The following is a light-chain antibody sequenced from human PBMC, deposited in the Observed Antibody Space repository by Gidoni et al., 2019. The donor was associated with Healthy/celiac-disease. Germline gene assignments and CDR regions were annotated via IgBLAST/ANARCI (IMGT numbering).Light chain of an antibody. CDR1: QSISSY. Sequence: DIQMTQSPSSLSASVGDRVTITCRASQSISSYLNWYQQKPGKAPKLLIYAASSLQSGVPSRFSGSGSGTDFTLTISSLQPEDFATYYCQQSYSTLGXXXQGTKVEIK. CDR2: AAS. J-gene: IGKJ1*01. CDR3: QQSYSTLGX. V-gene: IGKV1-39*01.